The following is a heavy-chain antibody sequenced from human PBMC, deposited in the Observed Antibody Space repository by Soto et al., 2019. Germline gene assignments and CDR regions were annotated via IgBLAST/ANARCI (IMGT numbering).Heavy chain of an antibody. V-gene: IGHV5-51*01. Sequence: GESLNLSCQVSLYSFASYWIGCVRQMPCKDLEWMGIIYPGDSDTRYSPSFQGQVTISADKSLRTAYLQWTSLKASDTALYYCARTRSFTLGFYYDGLDVWGPGTTVTVSS. J-gene: IGHJ6*02. CDR1: LYSFASYW. CDR2: IYPGDSDT. D-gene: IGHD6-6*01. CDR3: ARTRSFTLGFYYDGLDV.